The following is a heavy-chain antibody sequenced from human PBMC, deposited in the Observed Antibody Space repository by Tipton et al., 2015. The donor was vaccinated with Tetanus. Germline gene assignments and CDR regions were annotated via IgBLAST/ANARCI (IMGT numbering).Heavy chain of an antibody. V-gene: IGHV4-39*01. CDR1: GGSLSSETYY. Sequence: TLSLTCTVSGGSLSSETYYWAWIRQPPGKGLEWVGNIYYNGNAYYNESLESRLTISIDRPKNQFSLKMTSVTATDTAVYYCATQTDNWFDPWGQGTLVTVSS. J-gene: IGHJ5*02. CDR3: ATQTDNWFDP. CDR2: IYYNGNA.